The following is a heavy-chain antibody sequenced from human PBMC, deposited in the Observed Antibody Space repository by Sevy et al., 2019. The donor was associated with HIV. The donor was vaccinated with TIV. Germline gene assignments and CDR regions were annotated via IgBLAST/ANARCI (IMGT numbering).Heavy chain of an antibody. D-gene: IGHD3-22*01. CDR3: SATREYYSDSYGYFDY. CDR2: FDPEDGER. Sequence: ASVKVSCKASGHTLTDLSMHWVRPAPGKGFEWIGRFDPEDGERIYAQKFQGRVTMTEDTSTDTAYMELSSLRSEDTAVYYCSATREYYSDSYGYFDYWGQGTLVTVSS. J-gene: IGHJ4*02. CDR1: GHTLTDLS. V-gene: IGHV1-24*01.